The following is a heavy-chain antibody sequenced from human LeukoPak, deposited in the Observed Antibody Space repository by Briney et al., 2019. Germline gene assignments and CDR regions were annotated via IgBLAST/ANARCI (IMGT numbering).Heavy chain of an antibody. V-gene: IGHV1-18*01. Sequence: ASVKVSCKASGYTFTSYGISWVRQAPGQGLEWMGWISAYNGNTNYAQKLQGRVTMTTDTSTSTAYMGLRSLRSDDTAVYYCASPSLLWFGDDYYYYGMDVWGQGTTVTVSS. CDR2: ISAYNGNT. CDR1: GYTFTSYG. D-gene: IGHD3-10*01. J-gene: IGHJ6*02. CDR3: ASPSLLWFGDDYYYYGMDV.